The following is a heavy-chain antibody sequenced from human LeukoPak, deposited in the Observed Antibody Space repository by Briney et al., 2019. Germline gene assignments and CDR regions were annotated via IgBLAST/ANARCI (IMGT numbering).Heavy chain of an antibody. J-gene: IGHJ4*02. CDR1: GYRFTTYW. V-gene: IGHV5-51*01. CDR3: ARKYYDSSGYNFDY. Sequence: GESLKISCKGSGYRFTTYWIVWVRQMPGKGLEWMGIIYPGDSDTRYSPSFQGQVTISADKSISTAYLQWSSLKASDTATYYCARKYYDSSGYNFDYWGQGTLVTVSS. CDR2: IYPGDSDT. D-gene: IGHD3-22*01.